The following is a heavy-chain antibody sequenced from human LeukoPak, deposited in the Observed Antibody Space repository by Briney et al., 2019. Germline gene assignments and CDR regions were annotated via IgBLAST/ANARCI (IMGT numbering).Heavy chain of an antibody. V-gene: IGHV1-46*01. CDR3: ARYGFSAVWQGGWHAFDI. CDR1: GYTFTSYY. CDR2: INPTTGDT. D-gene: IGHD2-15*01. J-gene: IGHJ3*02. Sequence: ASVKVSCKASGYTFTSYYMHWVRQAPGQGLEWMGIINPTTGDTTYAQKFQGRLTMSRDMSTSTVYMELSSLTSEDTAVFYCARYGFSAVWQGGWHAFDIWGQGTVVTVSS.